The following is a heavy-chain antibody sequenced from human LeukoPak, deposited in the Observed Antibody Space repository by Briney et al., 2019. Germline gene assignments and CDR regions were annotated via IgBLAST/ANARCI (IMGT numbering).Heavy chain of an antibody. D-gene: IGHD3-16*01. J-gene: IGHJ4*02. CDR3: ARIRGGPIDY. Sequence: PGGSLRLSCAASGFTFSRYAMHWVRQAPGKGLEWVAIISYDGSNKYYADSVKGRFTISRDTSKNSLYLQMNSLRAEDTAVFYCARIRGGPIDYWGQGTLVTVSS. V-gene: IGHV3-30-3*01. CDR2: ISYDGSNK. CDR1: GFTFSRYA.